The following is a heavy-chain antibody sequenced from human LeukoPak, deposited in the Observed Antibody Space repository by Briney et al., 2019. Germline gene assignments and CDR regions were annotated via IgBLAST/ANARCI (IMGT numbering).Heavy chain of an antibody. CDR1: GINFGSYW. J-gene: IGHJ4*02. D-gene: IGHD3-22*01. Sequence: PGGSLRLSCAASGINFGSYWVTWVRQAPGKGLECVANIGQDGSERVYVESVKGRFTISRDNARKSLFLQMNSLRADDMAVYYCAIPTSYDGSRYYHAYWGQGTLVSVSS. V-gene: IGHV3-7*01. CDR2: IGQDGSER. CDR3: AIPTSYDGSRYYHAY.